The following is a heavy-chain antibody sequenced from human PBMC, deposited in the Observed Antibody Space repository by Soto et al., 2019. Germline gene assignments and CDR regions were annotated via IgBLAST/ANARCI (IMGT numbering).Heavy chain of an antibody. Sequence: QLQLQESGPGLVKPSETLSLTCTVSGGSISSSSYYWGWIRQPPGKGLEWIGSIYYSGSTYYNPSLKSRVTISVDTSKNXXXLKLXSVXXAXTAVXYXXRXGYGDFYFDYWGQGTLVTVSS. J-gene: IGHJ4*02. V-gene: IGHV4-39*01. D-gene: IGHD4-17*01. CDR1: GGSISSSSYY. CDR2: IYYSGST. CDR3: XRXGYGDFYFDY.